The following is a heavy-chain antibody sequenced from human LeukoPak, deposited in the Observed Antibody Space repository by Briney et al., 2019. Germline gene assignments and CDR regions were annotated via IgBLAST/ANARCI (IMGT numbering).Heavy chain of an antibody. J-gene: IGHJ4*02. CDR2: IYTSGST. CDR3: ARVVGEIDY. CDR1: GGSISSGSYY. V-gene: IGHV4-61*02. Sequence: PSETLSLTCTVSGGSISSGSYYWSWIRQPAGKGLEWIGRIYTSGSTNYNPSLKSRVTISVDTSKNQFSLKLSSVTAADTAVYYCARVVGEIDYWGQGTLVTVSS.